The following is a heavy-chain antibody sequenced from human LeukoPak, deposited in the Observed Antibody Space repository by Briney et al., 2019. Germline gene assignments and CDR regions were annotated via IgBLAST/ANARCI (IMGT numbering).Heavy chain of an antibody. CDR1: GGSFSGYY. Sequence: PSETLSLTCAVYGGSFSGYYWSRIRQPPGKGLEWIGEINHSGSTNYNPSLKSRVTISVDTSKNQFSLKLSSVTAADTAVYYCARGSRGYYYYYGMDVWGQGTTVTVSS. D-gene: IGHD5-24*01. CDR3: ARGSRGYYYYYGMDV. V-gene: IGHV4-34*01. CDR2: INHSGST. J-gene: IGHJ6*02.